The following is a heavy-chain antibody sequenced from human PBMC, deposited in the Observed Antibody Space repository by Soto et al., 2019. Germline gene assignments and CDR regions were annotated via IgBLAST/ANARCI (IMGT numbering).Heavy chain of an antibody. Sequence: ASVKVSCKASGFTFTSSAVQWLRQARGQRLEWIGWIVVGSGNTNYAQKFQERVTITRDMSTSTAYMELSSLRSEDTAVYYCAADYYDSSGYYGASYFDYWGQGTLVTVSS. V-gene: IGHV1-58*01. CDR2: IVVGSGNT. CDR1: GFTFTSSA. D-gene: IGHD3-22*01. J-gene: IGHJ4*02. CDR3: AADYYDSSGYYGASYFDY.